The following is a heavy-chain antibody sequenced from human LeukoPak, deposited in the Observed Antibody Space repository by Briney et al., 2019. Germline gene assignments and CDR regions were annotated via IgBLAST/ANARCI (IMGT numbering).Heavy chain of an antibody. CDR1: GGSISSYY. V-gene: IGHV4-59*01. J-gene: IGHJ3*02. Sequence: PSETLSLTCTVSGGSISSYYWSWIRQPPGKGLEWIGYIYYSGSTSYNPSLKSRVTISVDTSKNQFSLKLSSVTAADTAVYYCARTLRLKSAFDIWGQGTMVTVSS. CDR2: IYYSGST. D-gene: IGHD5/OR15-5a*01. CDR3: ARTLRLKSAFDI.